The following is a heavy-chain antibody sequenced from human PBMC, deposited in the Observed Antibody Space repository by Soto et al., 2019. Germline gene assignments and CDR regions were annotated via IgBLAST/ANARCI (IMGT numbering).Heavy chain of an antibody. D-gene: IGHD3-10*01. V-gene: IGHV4-4*07. Sequence: QVQLQESGPGLVKPSETLSLTCTVSGGSISSYSWSWIRQPAGKGLEWIGRIYPSGSTNYNPSLKSRVTMSVDTSKNQFSLKRSSVTAADTAVYYCARDGEQLGFGYQHYYYGMDVWGQGTTVTVSS. CDR2: IYPSGST. CDR3: ARDGEQLGFGYQHYYYGMDV. J-gene: IGHJ6*02. CDR1: GGSISSYS.